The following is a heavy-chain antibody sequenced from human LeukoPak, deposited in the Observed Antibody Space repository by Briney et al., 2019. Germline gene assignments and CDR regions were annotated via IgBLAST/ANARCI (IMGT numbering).Heavy chain of an antibody. D-gene: IGHD6-19*01. J-gene: IGHJ3*02. CDR2: IYYSGST. CDR1: GFTFGDYY. Sequence: PGGSLRLSCAASGFTFGDYYMSWIRQPPGKGLEWIGSIYYSGSTYYNPSLKSRVTISVDTSKNQFSLKLSSVTAADTAVYYCASSIAVASHDAFDIWGQGTMVTVSS. V-gene: IGHV4-38-2*01. CDR3: ASSIAVASHDAFDI.